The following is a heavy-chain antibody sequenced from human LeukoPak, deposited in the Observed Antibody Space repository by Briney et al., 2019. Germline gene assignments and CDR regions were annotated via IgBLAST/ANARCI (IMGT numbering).Heavy chain of an antibody. Sequence: HPGGSLRLSCAASGFTFDDYGLSWVRQAPGKGLEWVSVSFGGPGTYYADSVKGRFTISRDNSKNTLFLQMNSLRAEDTAVYYCARVVCSSISCYLDYWGQGTLVTVSS. V-gene: IGHV3-53*01. J-gene: IGHJ4*02. CDR3: ARVVCSSISCYLDY. D-gene: IGHD2-2*01. CDR2: SFGGPGT. CDR1: GFTFDDYG.